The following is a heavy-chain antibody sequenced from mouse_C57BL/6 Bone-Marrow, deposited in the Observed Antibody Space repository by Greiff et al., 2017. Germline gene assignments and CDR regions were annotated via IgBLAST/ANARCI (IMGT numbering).Heavy chain of an antibody. J-gene: IGHJ3*01. Sequence: QVQLQQSGPGLVQPSQSLSITCTVSGFSLTSYGVHWVRQSPGKGLEWLGVIWSGGSTDYNAAFISRLSISKDNSKSHVFFKMNSLQADDTAIYYCARLGYPWFAYWGQGTLVTVSA. CDR3: ARLGYPWFAY. V-gene: IGHV2-2*01. CDR1: GFSLTSYG. D-gene: IGHD2-2*01. CDR2: IWSGGST.